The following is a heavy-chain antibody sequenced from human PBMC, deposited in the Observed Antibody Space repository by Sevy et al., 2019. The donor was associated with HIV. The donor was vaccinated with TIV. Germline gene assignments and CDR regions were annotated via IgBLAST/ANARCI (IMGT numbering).Heavy chain of an antibody. Sequence: SETLSLTCTVSGGSISSSSYYWGWIRQPPGKGLEWIGSIYYSGSTYYNPSLKSRVTISVDTSKNQFSLKLSSVTAADTAVYYCARLGGNYHGSYYFDYWGQGTPVTVSS. V-gene: IGHV4-39*01. CDR2: IYYSGST. CDR1: GGSISSSSYY. D-gene: IGHD1-26*01. J-gene: IGHJ4*02. CDR3: ARLGGNYHGSYYFDY.